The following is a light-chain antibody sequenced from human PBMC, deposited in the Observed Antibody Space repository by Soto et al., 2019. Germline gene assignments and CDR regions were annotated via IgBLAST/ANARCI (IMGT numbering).Light chain of an antibody. V-gene: IGKV2-24*01. CDR1: QSLVHSDGNTY. CDR3: MHATHSPWA. J-gene: IGKJ1*01. Sequence: DIGMTQTPLSSPVTLGQPASISCRSSQSLVHSDGNTYLSWLQQRPGQPPRLLISKVSNRFSGAPGRFSGRGAGTDFTLKISRVEPEDVGVYYCMHATHSPWAFGQGTKVEIK. CDR2: KVS.